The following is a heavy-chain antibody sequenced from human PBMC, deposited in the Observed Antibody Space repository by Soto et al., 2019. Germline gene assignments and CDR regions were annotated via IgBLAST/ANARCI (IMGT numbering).Heavy chain of an antibody. Sequence: GKNLEWMGVIYPADSNTKFSPSFQGQVTISVDKSISTAYLQWISLKASDSAMYYCARQLYHFDGNSLGYWVQGPQVTVSS. J-gene: IGHJ4*02. CDR3: ARQLYHFDGNSLGY. CDR2: IYPADSNT. V-gene: IGHV5-51*01. D-gene: IGHD3-9*01.